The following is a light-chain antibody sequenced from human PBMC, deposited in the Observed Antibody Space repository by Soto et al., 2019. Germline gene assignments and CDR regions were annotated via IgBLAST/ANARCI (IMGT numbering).Light chain of an antibody. CDR2: GAS. Sequence: EIVMTQSPATLSVSPGERVTLSCRASQSVSGHLAWYQQKPGQAPRLIISGASTRATGIPARFSGSGSGTDFTLTISRLEPEDFAVYYCQQYANSHGTFGQGTKVDIK. J-gene: IGKJ1*01. V-gene: IGKV3-15*01. CDR1: QSVSGH. CDR3: QQYANSHGT.